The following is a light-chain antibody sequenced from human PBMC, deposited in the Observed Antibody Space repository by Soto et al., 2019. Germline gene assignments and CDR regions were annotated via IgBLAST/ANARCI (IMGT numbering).Light chain of an antibody. J-gene: IGLJ3*02. CDR1: SSNIGAGYG. CDR3: QSYDSSLSGWL. CDR2: GNS. V-gene: IGLV1-40*01. Sequence: QSVLTPPPSVSGAPGQRVTISCTGRSSNIGAGYGVHWYQQLPGTAPKLLIYGNSNRPSGVPDRFSGSKSGPSASLAITGLQAEDEADYYCQSYDSSLSGWLFGGGTQLTVL.